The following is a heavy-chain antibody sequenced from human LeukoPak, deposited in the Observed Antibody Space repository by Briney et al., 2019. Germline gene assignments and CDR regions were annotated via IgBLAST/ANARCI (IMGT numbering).Heavy chain of an antibody. CDR2: IYSGGST. Sequence: PGGSLRLSCAASGFSVRSNYMSWVRQPPGKGLEWVSIIYSGGSTFYADSLKGRFTISRDRSNNTLYLQMNSLRAEDTAVYYCARVDYGDLFDYWGQGTLVTVSS. V-gene: IGHV3-53*01. CDR1: GFSVRSNY. CDR3: ARVDYGDLFDY. J-gene: IGHJ4*02. D-gene: IGHD4-17*01.